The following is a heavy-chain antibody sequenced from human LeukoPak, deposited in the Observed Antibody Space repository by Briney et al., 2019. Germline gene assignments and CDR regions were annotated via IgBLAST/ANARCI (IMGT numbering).Heavy chain of an antibody. CDR1: GFTFSNYW. CDR2: INSDGINT. Sequence: GGSLRLSCAASGFTFSNYWMHWVRQAPGKGLVWVSRINSDGINTSYADSVKGRFTISRDNAKNTLSLQMNSLRAEDTAVYYCARDLGQYYDTSDNWFDPWGQGTLVTVSS. V-gene: IGHV3-74*01. J-gene: IGHJ5*02. D-gene: IGHD3-22*01. CDR3: ARDLGQYYDTSDNWFDP.